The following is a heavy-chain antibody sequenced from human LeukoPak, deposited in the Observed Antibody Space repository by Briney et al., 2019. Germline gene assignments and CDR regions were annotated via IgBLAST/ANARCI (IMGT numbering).Heavy chain of an antibody. CDR3: ARVVLRYCSSTSCYRAGRFDY. J-gene: IGHJ4*02. CDR2: INHSGST. V-gene: IGHV4-34*01. D-gene: IGHD2-2*01. Sequence: SETLSLTCAVHGGSFRGYYWSWVRQPPGKGMEWIGEINHSGSTNYNPSLKSRVTISVDTSKNQFSLKLSSVTAADTAVYYCARVVLRYCSSTSCYRAGRFDYWGQGTLVTVSS. CDR1: GGSFRGYY.